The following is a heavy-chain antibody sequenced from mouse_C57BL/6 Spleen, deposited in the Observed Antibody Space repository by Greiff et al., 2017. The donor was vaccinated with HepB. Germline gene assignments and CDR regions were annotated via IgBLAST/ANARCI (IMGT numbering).Heavy chain of an antibody. CDR1: GFTFSSYA. D-gene: IGHD1-1*01. CDR2: ISSGGDYI. Sequence: EVKLMESGEGLVKPGGSLKLSCAASGFTFSSYAMSWVRQTPEKRLEWVAYISSGGDYIYYADTVKGRFTISRDNARNTLYLQMSSLKSEDTAMYYCTRDWNYYGSSSGFAYWGQRTLVTVSA. V-gene: IGHV5-9-1*02. J-gene: IGHJ3*01. CDR3: TRDWNYYGSSSGFAY.